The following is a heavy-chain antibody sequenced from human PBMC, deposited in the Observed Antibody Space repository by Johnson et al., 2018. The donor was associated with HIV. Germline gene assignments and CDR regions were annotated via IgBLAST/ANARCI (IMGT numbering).Heavy chain of an antibody. CDR1: GFTFDDYA. CDR3: ARESASSGRYSGAFDF. D-gene: IGHD1-26*01. Sequence: VQLVESGGGLIRPGGSLRLSCAASGFTFDDYAMNWVRQAPGKGLEWVSGINWNSGSIAYADSVKGRFTISRDNSKNTLYLQMSSLRAEDTAVYYCARESASSGRYSGAFDFWGQGTMVTVSS. J-gene: IGHJ3*01. CDR2: INWNSGSI. V-gene: IGHV3-9*01.